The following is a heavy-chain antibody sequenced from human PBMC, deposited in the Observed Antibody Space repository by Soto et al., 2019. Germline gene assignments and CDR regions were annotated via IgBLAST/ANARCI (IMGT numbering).Heavy chain of an antibody. CDR3: ARDLMERGNRGVIIDGMDV. V-gene: IGHV3-23*01. CDR2: ISGSGDST. CDR1: GFTFSSYA. J-gene: IGHJ6*02. D-gene: IGHD3-10*01. Sequence: GGSLRLSCAASGFTFSSYAMSWVRQAPGKGLERVSGISGSGDSTYYADSVKGRFTISRDNAKNSLYLQMNSLRDEDTAVYYCARDLMERGNRGVIIDGMDVWGQGTTVTVSS.